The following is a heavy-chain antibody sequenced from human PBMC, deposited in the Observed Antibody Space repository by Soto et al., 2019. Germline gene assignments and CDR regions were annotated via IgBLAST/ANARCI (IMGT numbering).Heavy chain of an antibody. CDR3: XRMKVDSYQFYYAMDV. D-gene: IGHD3-9*01. CDR1: GFSLTTGKMG. Sequence: QVTLKESGPALVKPTETLTLTCTGAGFSLTTGKMGVSWIRQPRGKSLEWLAHIFSDNERSYSTSLQGRLTISKDTSGSQVVLSMTNVDPVDTATYYXXRMKVDSYQFYYAMDVWGQGTTVTVSS. J-gene: IGHJ6*02. V-gene: IGHV2-26*01. CDR2: IFSDNER.